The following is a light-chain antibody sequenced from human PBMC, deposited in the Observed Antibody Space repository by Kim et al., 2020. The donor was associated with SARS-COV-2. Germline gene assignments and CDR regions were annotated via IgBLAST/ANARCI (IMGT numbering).Light chain of an antibody. CDR3: ASWDVSLTTVL. V-gene: IGLV1-47*01. J-gene: IGLJ2*01. CDR1: NSNIQSNY. Sequence: GQRVTISCSGSNSNIQSNYVYWYQQLPGTAPKLLIYRNNQRPSGVPDRFSGSKSGTSASLAISGLRSEDEADYYCASWDVSLTTVLFGGGTQLTVL. CDR2: RNN.